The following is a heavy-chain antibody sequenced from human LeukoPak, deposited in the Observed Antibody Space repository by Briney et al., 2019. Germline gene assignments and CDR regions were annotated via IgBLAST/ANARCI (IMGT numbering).Heavy chain of an antibody. CDR2: IYYSGST. V-gene: IGHV4-61*01. CDR3: ARERAGEYYDILTGYSWFDP. D-gene: IGHD3-9*01. J-gene: IGHJ5*02. Sequence: SETLSLTCTVSGVSVSSGSYYWSWIRQPPGKGLEWIGYIYYSGSTNYNPSLKSRVTISVDTSKNQFSLKLSSVTAADTTVYYCARERAGEYYDILTGYSWFDPWGQGTLVTVSS. CDR1: GVSVSSGSYY.